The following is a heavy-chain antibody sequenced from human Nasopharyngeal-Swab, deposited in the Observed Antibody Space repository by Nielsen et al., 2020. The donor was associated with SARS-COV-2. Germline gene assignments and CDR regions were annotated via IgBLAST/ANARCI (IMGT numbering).Heavy chain of an antibody. CDR3: VREGGVAVAGSYDY. D-gene: IGHD6-19*01. CDR2: INTNGGTT. CDR1: GFTFMTYA. V-gene: IGHV3-64*02. Sequence: GGSLRFSCAASGFTFMTYAMHRVLQAPGKGLEYVSAINTNGGTTYYADSVKGRFTISRDNSKNTLYLQMGSLRAEDMAVYYCVREGGVAVAGSYDYWGQGTLVTVSS. J-gene: IGHJ4*02.